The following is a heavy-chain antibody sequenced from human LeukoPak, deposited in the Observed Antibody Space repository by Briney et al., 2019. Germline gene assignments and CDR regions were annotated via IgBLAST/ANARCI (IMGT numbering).Heavy chain of an antibody. CDR1: GYSFTTYW. CDR2: IYPGDSDT. V-gene: IGHV5-51*01. CDR3: ARHANYYGSGRWFDP. Sequence: GESLKISCKASGYSFTTYWIGWVRQMPGKGLEWMGIIYPGDSDTRYSPSFQGQVTISADISISTAYLQWSSLKASDTAMYYCARHANYYGSGRWFDPWAQGTLVTVSS. D-gene: IGHD3-10*01. J-gene: IGHJ5*02.